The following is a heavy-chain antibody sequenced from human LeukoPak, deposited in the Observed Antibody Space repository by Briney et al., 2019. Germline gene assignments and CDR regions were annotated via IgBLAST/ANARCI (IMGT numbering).Heavy chain of an antibody. CDR1: GFTFSSYE. CDR3: TRGGSYRNFDY. J-gene: IGHJ4*02. V-gene: IGHV3-48*03. Sequence: RGSLRLSCAASGFTFSSYEMNWVRQAPGKGLEWVSYISSSGSTIYYADSVKGRFTISRDNAKNSLYLQMNSLRAEDTAVYYSTRGGSYRNFDYWGQGTLVTVSS. D-gene: IGHD1-26*01. CDR2: ISSSGSTI.